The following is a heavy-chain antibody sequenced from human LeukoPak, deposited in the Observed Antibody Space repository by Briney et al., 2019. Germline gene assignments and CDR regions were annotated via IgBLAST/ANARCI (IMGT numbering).Heavy chain of an antibody. CDR2: IKSKTDGGTT. V-gene: IGHV3-15*01. D-gene: IGHD3-22*01. CDR1: GFTFSNAW. CDR3: TTDQPHYYDSSGYQTDY. Sequence: PGGSLRLSCAASGFTFSNAWMSWVRQAPGKGLEWVGRIKSKTDGGTTDYAAPVKGRFTISRDDSKNTLYLQMNSLKTEDTAVYYCTTDQPHYYDSSGYQTDYWGQGTLVTVSS. J-gene: IGHJ4*02.